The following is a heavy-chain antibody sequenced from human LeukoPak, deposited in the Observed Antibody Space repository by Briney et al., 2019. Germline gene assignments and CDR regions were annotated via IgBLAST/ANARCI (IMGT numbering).Heavy chain of an antibody. CDR2: ISGSGGST. D-gene: IGHD3-22*01. V-gene: IGHV3-23*01. J-gene: IGHJ3*02. Sequence: GGSLRLSCAASGFTFSSCAMSWVRQAPGKGLEWVSAISGSGGSTYYADSVKGRFTISRDNSKNTLYLQMNSLRAEDAAVYYCAKDRPYYDSSGYSPLCDAFDIWGQGTMVTVSS. CDR1: GFTFSSCA. CDR3: AKDRPYYDSSGYSPLCDAFDI.